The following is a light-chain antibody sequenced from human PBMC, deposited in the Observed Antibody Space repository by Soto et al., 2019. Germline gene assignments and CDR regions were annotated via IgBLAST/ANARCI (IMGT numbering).Light chain of an antibody. J-gene: IGLJ2*01. Sequence: QSVLTQPPSASGTPGQRVTISCSGSSSNIGSNYVYWYQQLPGTAPKLLIYRNNQRHSGVPDRFSGSKSGTSASLAISGLRSEDEADYYWAAWDDSLSAGVFGGGTKLTVL. V-gene: IGLV1-47*01. CDR1: SSNIGSNY. CDR3: AAWDDSLSAGV. CDR2: RNN.